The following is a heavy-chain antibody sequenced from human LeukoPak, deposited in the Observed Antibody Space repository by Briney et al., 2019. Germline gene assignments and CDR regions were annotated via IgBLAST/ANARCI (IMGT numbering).Heavy chain of an antibody. J-gene: IGHJ4*02. CDR3: ARLDNYYDSSGYSY. Sequence: SETLSLTCAVYGGSFSGYYWSWIRQPPGKGLEWIGEINHSGSTNYNPSLKSRVTISVDTSKNQFSLKLSSVTAADTAVYYCARLDNYYDSSGYSYWGQGTLVTVSS. D-gene: IGHD3-22*01. CDR2: INHSGST. CDR1: GGSFSGYY. V-gene: IGHV4-34*01.